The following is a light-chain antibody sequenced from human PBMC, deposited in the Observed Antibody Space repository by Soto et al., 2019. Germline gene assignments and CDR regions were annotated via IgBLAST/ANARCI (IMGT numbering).Light chain of an antibody. Sequence: DIQMTQAPSTLSASVGDRVTITCRASQSISSWLAWYQQKPGKAPKLLIYKASNLESGVPSRFSGSESGTEFTLTISSLQPDDSATYYCQQDSSYWTFGQGNKVEIK. CDR3: QQDSSYWT. J-gene: IGKJ1*01. V-gene: IGKV1-5*03. CDR2: KAS. CDR1: QSISSW.